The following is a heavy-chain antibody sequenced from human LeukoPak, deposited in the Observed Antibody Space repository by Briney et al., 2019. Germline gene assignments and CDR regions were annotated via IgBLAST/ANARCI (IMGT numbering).Heavy chain of an antibody. J-gene: IGHJ5*02. CDR2: TYYSGST. D-gene: IGHD6-6*01. CDR3: ARYSSSSGWFDP. V-gene: IGHV4-59*08. CDR1: GGSISSYY. Sequence: SETLSLTCTVSGGSISSYYWSWIWQPPGKGLEWIGYTYYSGSTNYNPSLKSRVTISVDTSKNQFSLKLSSVTAADTAVYYCARYSSSSGWFDPWGQGTLVTVSS.